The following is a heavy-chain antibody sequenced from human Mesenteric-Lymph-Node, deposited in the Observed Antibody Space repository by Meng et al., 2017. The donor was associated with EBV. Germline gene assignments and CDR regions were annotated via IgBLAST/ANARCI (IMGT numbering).Heavy chain of an antibody. CDR1: GFTFSRHP. Sequence: EVELVESGGDLVPPGGSLRLSCAASGFTFSRHPLIWVRQAPGKGLQWVSSISSTGGGTYYADSVKGRFTVSRDNSRNTLFLQLNSLRVDDTAVYYCAKVFDLWGQGTLVTVSS. CDR3: AKVFDL. V-gene: IGHV3-23*04. J-gene: IGHJ5*02. CDR2: ISSTGGGT.